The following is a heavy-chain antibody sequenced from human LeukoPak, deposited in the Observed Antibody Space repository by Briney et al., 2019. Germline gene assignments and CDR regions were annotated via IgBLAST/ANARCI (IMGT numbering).Heavy chain of an antibody. Sequence: PSETLSLTCTVTGGSLSSYYWSWLRQPPGKGLAWIWYIYYSESTNYNPSLKSGVTISVDTSKNQFSLKLSSVTAADTAVYYCASEEFRWFGESGGIVYWGQGTLVTVSS. V-gene: IGHV4-59*01. CDR1: GGSLSSYY. CDR3: ASEEFRWFGESGGIVY. D-gene: IGHD3-10*01. CDR2: IYYSEST. J-gene: IGHJ4*02.